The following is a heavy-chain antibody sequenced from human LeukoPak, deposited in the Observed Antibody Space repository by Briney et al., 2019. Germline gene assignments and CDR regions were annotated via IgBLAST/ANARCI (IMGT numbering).Heavy chain of an antibody. Sequence: GGSLRLSCAASGFTFNNYAMSWVRQAPGKGLEWVSVISGSGGSTYYADSVKGRFTISRDNSKNTLYLQMNSLGAEETAVYYCAKDRGVIVPAGMATWGQGTLVTVSS. D-gene: IGHD2-2*01. J-gene: IGHJ5*02. CDR3: AKDRGVIVPAGMAT. CDR1: GFTFNNYA. CDR2: ISGSGGST. V-gene: IGHV3-23*01.